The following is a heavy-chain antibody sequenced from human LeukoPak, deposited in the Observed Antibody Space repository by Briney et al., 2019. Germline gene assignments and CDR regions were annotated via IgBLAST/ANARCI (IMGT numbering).Heavy chain of an antibody. J-gene: IGHJ3*02. V-gene: IGHV5-51*01. CDR3: ARLKQQLVRGYDAFDI. CDR1: GYSFTSYW. CDR2: IYPGDSDT. D-gene: IGHD6-13*01. Sequence: GESLKISFKGSGYSFTSYWIGWVRQMPGKGLEWMGIIYPGDSDTRYSPSFQGQVTISADKSISTAYLQWSSLKASDTAMYYRARLKQQLVRGYDAFDIWGQGTMVTVSS.